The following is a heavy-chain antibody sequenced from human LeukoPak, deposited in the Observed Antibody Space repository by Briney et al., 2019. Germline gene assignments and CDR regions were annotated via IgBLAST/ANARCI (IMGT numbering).Heavy chain of an antibody. CDR2: ISAYNGNT. CDR1: GYTFTSYG. D-gene: IGHD3-22*01. V-gene: IGHV1-18*01. J-gene: IGHJ3*02. Sequence: ASVKVSCKASGYTFTSYGISWVRQAPGQGLEWMGWISAYNGNTNYAQKLQGRVTMTTDTSTSTTYMELRSLRSDDTAVYYCTYDSSGYYPGDAFDIWGQGTMVTVPS. CDR3: TYDSSGYYPGDAFDI.